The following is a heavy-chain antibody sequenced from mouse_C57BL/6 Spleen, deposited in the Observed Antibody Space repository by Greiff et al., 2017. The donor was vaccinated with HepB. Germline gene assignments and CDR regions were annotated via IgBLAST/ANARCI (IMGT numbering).Heavy chain of an antibody. CDR2: IHPSDSDT. J-gene: IGHJ4*01. CDR3: SISGIPYYSNLRGSMDY. CDR1: GYTFTSYW. D-gene: IGHD2-5*01. V-gene: IGHV1-74*01. Sequence: QVQLQQPGAELVKPGASVKVSCKASGYTFTSYWMHWVKQRPGQGLEWIGRIHPSDSDTNYNQKFKGKATLTVDKSSSTAYMQLSSLTSEDSAVYYCSISGIPYYSNLRGSMDYWGQGTSVTVSS.